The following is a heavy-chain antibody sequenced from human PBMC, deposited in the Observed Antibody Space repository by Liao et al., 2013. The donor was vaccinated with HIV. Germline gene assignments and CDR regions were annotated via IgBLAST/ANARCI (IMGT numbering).Heavy chain of an antibody. Sequence: VQLQQWGAGLLKPSETLSLTCAVYDGSFSGFYWNWIRQPPGKGLEWIGEINHSGSTNYNPSLKSRVTISIDTSKNQFSLRLSSVTAADTAVYYCARGRGIRRGLFDYWGQGTLVTVSS. D-gene: IGHD3-16*01. CDR2: INHSGST. CDR1: DGSFSGFY. CDR3: ARGRGIRRGLFDY. V-gene: IGHV4-34*01. J-gene: IGHJ4*02.